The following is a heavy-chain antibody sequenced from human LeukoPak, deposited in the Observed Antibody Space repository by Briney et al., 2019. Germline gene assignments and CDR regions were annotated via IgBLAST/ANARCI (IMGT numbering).Heavy chain of an antibody. Sequence: ASVKVSCKVSGYTLTELSMHWVRQAPGKGLEWTGGFDPEDGETIYAQKFQGRVTMTEDTSTDTAYTELSSLRSEDTAVYYCATDGVGASGAGYWGQGTLVTVSS. CDR1: GYTLTELS. J-gene: IGHJ4*02. V-gene: IGHV1-24*01. D-gene: IGHD1-26*01. CDR2: FDPEDGET. CDR3: ATDGVGASGAGY.